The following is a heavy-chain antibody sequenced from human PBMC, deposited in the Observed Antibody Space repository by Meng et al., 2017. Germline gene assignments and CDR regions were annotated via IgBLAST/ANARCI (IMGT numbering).Heavy chain of an antibody. CDR3: ARDQRGYSSVAC. CDR1: GFTFSSYS. V-gene: IGHV3-21*01. CDR2: ISSSSSYI. Sequence: GGSLRLSCAASGFTFSSYSMNWVRQAPGKGLEWVSSISSSSSYIYYADSVKGRFTISRDNAKNSLYLQMNSLRAEDTAVYYCARDQRGYSSVACWGQGTLVTVSS. J-gene: IGHJ4*02. D-gene: IGHD6-19*01.